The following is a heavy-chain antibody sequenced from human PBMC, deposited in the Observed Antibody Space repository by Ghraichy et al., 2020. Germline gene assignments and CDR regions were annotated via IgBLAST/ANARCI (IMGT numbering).Heavy chain of an antibody. CDR2: IYYSGST. CDR3: ARAPGGSSSVLRYYYYYMDV. V-gene: IGHV4-59*01. D-gene: IGHD6-6*01. J-gene: IGHJ6*03. Sequence: SETLSLTCTVSGGSISSYYWSWIRQPPGKGLEWIGYIYYSGSTNYNPSLKSRVTISVDTSKNQFSLKLSSVTAADTAVYYCARAPGGSSSVLRYYYYYMDVWGKGTTVTVSS. CDR1: GGSISSYY.